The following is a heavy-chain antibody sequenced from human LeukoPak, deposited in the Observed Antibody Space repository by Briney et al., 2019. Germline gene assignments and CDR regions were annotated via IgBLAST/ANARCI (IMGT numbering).Heavy chain of an antibody. Sequence: GGSLRLSCAASGFTFSSYWMSWVRQAPGKGLEWVANIKQDGSEKYYVDSVKGRFTISRDNAKNSLYLQMNSLRAEDTAVYYCARDVWFGELVYFDYWGQGTLVTVSS. D-gene: IGHD3-10*01. CDR2: IKQDGSEK. V-gene: IGHV3-7*01. CDR3: ARDVWFGELVYFDY. J-gene: IGHJ4*02. CDR1: GFTFSSYW.